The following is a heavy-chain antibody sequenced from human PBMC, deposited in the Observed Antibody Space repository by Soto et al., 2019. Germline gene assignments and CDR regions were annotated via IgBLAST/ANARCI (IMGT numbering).Heavy chain of an antibody. D-gene: IGHD6-19*01. J-gene: IGHJ5*02. CDR1: GGTFSSYA. V-gene: IGHV1-69*13. CDR2: IIPIFGTA. CDR3: ARDRNSSGWYVSVNWFDP. Sequence: SVKVSCKASGGTFSSYAISWVRQAPGQGLEWMGGIIPIFGTANYAQKFQGRVTITADESTSTAYMELSSLRSEDTAVYYCARDRNSSGWYVSVNWFDPWGQGTRVTVAS.